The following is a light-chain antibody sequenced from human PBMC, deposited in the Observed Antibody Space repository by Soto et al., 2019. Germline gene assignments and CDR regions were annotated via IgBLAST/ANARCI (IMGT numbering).Light chain of an antibody. CDR2: KTS. CDR3: QYYNNYCWT. V-gene: IGKV1-5*03. CDR1: QSISSW. Sequence: DIQLTQSPSTLYASVGDRVTITCRASQSISSWLAWYQQKPGKAPKFLIYKTSNLESGVPSRFSGSGSGTELTLTISSLQPDDFATYYCQYYNNYCWTFGQGTKVEIK. J-gene: IGKJ1*01.